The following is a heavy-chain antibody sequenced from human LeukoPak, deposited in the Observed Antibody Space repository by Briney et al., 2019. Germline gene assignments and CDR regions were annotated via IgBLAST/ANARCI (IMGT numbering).Heavy chain of an antibody. CDR3: ARRYYYDSSGYYAFDY. CDR1: GYSFTSYW. J-gene: IGHJ4*02. CDR2: IYPGDSDT. V-gene: IGHV5-51*01. Sequence: GESLKISCKGSGYSFTSYWIGWVRQMPGKGLEWMGIIYPGDSDTRYSPSFQGQVTISADKPISTAYLQWSSLKASDTAMYYCARRYYYDSSGYYAFDYWGQGTLVTVSS. D-gene: IGHD3-22*01.